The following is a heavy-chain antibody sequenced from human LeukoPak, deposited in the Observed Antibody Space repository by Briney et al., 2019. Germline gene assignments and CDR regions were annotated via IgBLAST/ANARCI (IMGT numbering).Heavy chain of an antibody. CDR3: ARSGVGGILTGYLRD. CDR2: INHSGST. V-gene: IGHV4-34*01. CDR1: GGSFSGYY. Sequence: PSETLSLTCAVYGGSFSGYYWSWIRQPPGKGLEWIGEINHSGSTNYNPSLKSRVTISVDTSKNQFSLKLSSVTAADTAVYYCARSGVGGILTGYLRDWAQGTLVTVSS. D-gene: IGHD3-9*01. J-gene: IGHJ4*02.